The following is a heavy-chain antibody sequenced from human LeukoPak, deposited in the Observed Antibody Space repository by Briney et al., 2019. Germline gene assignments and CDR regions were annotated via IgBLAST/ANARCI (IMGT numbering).Heavy chain of an antibody. CDR3: ARHYCSSTSCYEGHYYYGMDV. CDR2: IYYCGST. J-gene: IGHJ6*02. V-gene: IGHV4-59*08. CDR1: GGSISSYY. Sequence: SETLSLTCTVSGGSISSYYWSWIRQPPGKGLEWIGYIYYCGSTNYNPSLKSRVTISVDTSKNQFSLKLSSVTAADTAVYYCARHYCSSTSCYEGHYYYGMDVWGQGTTVTVSS. D-gene: IGHD2-2*01.